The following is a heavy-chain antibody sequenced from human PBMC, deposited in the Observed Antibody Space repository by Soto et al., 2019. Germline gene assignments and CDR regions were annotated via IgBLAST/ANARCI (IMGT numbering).Heavy chain of an antibody. J-gene: IGHJ4*02. CDR1: GFTFSSYG. CDR3: ARGSYSGYDIGYFDY. Sequence: GGSLRLSCAASGFTFSSYGMHWVRQAPGKGLEWVAVIWYDGSNKYYADSVKGRFTISRDNSKNTLYLQMNSLRAEDTAVYYCARGSYSGYDIGYFDYWGQGTLVTVSS. V-gene: IGHV3-33*01. D-gene: IGHD5-12*01. CDR2: IWYDGSNK.